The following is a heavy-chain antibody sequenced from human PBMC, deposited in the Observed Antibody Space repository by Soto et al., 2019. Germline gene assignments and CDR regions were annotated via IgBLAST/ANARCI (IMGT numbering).Heavy chain of an antibody. CDR1: GDTFSSYA. V-gene: IGHV1-69*13. D-gene: IGHD6-25*01. Sequence: SVKFSCKASGDTFSSYAISWVRQAPGQGREWMRGIIPVFGSANYAQKFRGRVTITADESTSTAYMKLRAVTGAETAGYYWARQEAGWYFASWGQGTLVTVSS. CDR3: ARQEAGWYFAS. CDR2: IIPVFGSA. J-gene: IGHJ4*02.